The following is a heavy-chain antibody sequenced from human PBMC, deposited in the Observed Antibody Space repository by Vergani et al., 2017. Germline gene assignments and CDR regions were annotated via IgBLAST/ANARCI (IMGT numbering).Heavy chain of an antibody. CDR2: ISSSSSTI. CDR3: ARDLYVGSGWTPSGY. J-gene: IGHJ4*02. D-gene: IGHD6-19*01. CDR1: GFTFSSYS. V-gene: IGHV3-48*01. Sequence: EVQLVESGGGLVQPGGSLRLSCAASGFTFSSYSMNWVRQAPGKGLEWVSYISSSSSTIYYADSVKGRFTISRDNAKNSLYLQMNSLRAEDTAVYYCARDLYVGSGWTPSGYWGQGTLVTVSS.